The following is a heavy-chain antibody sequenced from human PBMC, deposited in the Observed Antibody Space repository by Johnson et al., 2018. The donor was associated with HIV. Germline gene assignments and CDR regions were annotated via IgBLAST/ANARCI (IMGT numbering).Heavy chain of an antibody. Sequence: QVQLVESGGGVVQPGRSLRLSCAASGFTFSSYAVHWVRQAPGKGLEWVAIISYDGSNKYYADFVKGRFTISRDNSKNTLYLQMNSLRAEDTAVYYCARESELLSSSDAFDIWGQGTMVTVSS. D-gene: IGHD6-6*01. J-gene: IGHJ3*02. CDR2: ISYDGSNK. CDR3: ARESELLSSSDAFDI. CDR1: GFTFSSYA. V-gene: IGHV3-30-3*01.